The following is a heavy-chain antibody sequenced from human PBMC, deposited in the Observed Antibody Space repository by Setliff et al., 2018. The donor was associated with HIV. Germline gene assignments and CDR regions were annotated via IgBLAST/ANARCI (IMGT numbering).Heavy chain of an antibody. CDR3: ARDYSGWYYFDC. V-gene: IGHV4-4*08. CDR1: GGSISSYY. CDR2: IYTSGIT. Sequence: SETLSLTCTVSGGSISSYYWSWIRLPPGKGLEWIGYIYTSGITNYNPSLKSRVTMSVDTSKNQFSLTLSSVTAADTAVYYCARDYSGWYYFDCWGQGTLVTVSS. J-gene: IGHJ4*02. D-gene: IGHD6-19*01.